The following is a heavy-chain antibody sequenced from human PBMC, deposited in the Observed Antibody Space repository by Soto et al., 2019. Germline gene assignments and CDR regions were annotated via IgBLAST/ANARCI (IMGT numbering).Heavy chain of an antibody. CDR2: IKSKTDGGTT. CDR3: TTGSSSGHTGY. CDR1: GFTFSNAW. Sequence: PGGSLRLSCAASGFTFSNAWMSWVRQAPGKGLEWVGRIKSKTDGGTTDYAAPVKGRFTISRDDSKNTLYLQMNSLKTADTAVYYCTTGSSSGHTGYWGQGTLVTVSS. J-gene: IGHJ4*02. V-gene: IGHV3-15*01. D-gene: IGHD3-22*01.